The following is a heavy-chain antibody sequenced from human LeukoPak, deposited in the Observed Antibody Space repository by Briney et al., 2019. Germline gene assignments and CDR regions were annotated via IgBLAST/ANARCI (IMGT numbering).Heavy chain of an antibody. CDR2: IYPGDSDT. CDR3: ARRTVDSSGYYWFDP. V-gene: IGHV5-51*01. Sequence: GESLKISCKGSGYSFTSYWVGWVRQMPGKGLEWMGIIYPGDSDTRYSPSFQGQVTISADKSISTAYLQWSSLKASDTAMYYCARRTVDSSGYYWFDPWGQGTLVTVSS. J-gene: IGHJ5*02. D-gene: IGHD3-22*01. CDR1: GYSFTSYW.